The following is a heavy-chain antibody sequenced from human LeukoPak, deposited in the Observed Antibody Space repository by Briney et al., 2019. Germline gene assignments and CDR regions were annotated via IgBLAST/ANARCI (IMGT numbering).Heavy chain of an antibody. CDR3: AKFTGQWLVNGFDY. J-gene: IGHJ4*02. D-gene: IGHD6-19*01. Sequence: GGSLRLSCAASGFTFSSYAMSWVRQAPGKGLEWVSGISDIGDSTYYADSVKGRFTISRDNSKNTLYLQMNSLRAEDTAVYYCAKFTGQWLVNGFDYWGQGTPVTVSS. CDR1: GFTFSSYA. CDR2: ISDIGDST. V-gene: IGHV3-23*01.